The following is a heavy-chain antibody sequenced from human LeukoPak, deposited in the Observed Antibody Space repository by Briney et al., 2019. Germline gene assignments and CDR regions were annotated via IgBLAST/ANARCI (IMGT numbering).Heavy chain of an antibody. CDR1: GFTFSSYT. J-gene: IGHJ4*02. CDR3: ARDEYSSSWYGAFDY. D-gene: IGHD6-13*01. Sequence: GGSLRLSCAASGFTFSSYTMNWVRQAPGKGLEWVSSISSSSSYIYYADSVKGRFTISRDNAKTSLYLQMNSLRAEDTAIYYCARDEYSSSWYGAFDYWGQGTLVTVSS. V-gene: IGHV3-21*01. CDR2: ISSSSSYI.